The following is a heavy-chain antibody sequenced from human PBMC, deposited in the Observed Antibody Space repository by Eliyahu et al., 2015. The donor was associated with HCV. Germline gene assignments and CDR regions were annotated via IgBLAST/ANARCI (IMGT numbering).Heavy chain of an antibody. V-gene: IGHV3-23*01. Sequence: EVQLLESGGGLAQPGTSLRLSCXAXGXSLXXYGLTWVRQAPGKGLGWVSGMSSGGSTDYXDSMKGRFTISRDISKNTVYLYMDSLRADDTARYYCARDGPFEARGTYFDFWGPGSQVTVSS. D-gene: IGHD1-1*01. J-gene: IGHJ4*02. CDR3: ARDGPFEARGTYFDF. CDR1: GXSLXXYG. CDR2: MSSGGST.